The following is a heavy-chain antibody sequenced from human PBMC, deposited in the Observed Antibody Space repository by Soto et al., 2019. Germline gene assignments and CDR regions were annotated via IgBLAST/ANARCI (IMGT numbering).Heavy chain of an antibody. CDR3: ARDFSIVVVPAAYNWFDP. Sequence: ASVKVSCKASGYTFTSYGISWVRQAPGQGLEWMGWISAYNGNTNYAQKLQGRVTMTRDTSISTAYMELSRLRSDDTAVYYCARDFSIVVVPAAYNWFDPWGQGTPVTVSS. J-gene: IGHJ5*02. CDR2: ISAYNGNT. CDR1: GYTFTSYG. V-gene: IGHV1-18*04. D-gene: IGHD2-2*01.